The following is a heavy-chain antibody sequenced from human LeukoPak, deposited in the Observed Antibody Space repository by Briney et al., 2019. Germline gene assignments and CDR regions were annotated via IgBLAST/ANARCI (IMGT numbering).Heavy chain of an antibody. CDR3: ARHFLWRGD. CDR1: GFTFISYW. D-gene: IGHD3-10*01. J-gene: IGHJ4*02. Sequence: PPGGSLRLSCAASGFTFISYWMHWVRHAPGKGLVWVSRIITDGTSTSYADSAKGRFNISRDNAKNTLYLQMNSLRAEDTALYYCARHFLWRGDWGQGTLVTVSS. CDR2: IITDGTST. V-gene: IGHV3-74*01.